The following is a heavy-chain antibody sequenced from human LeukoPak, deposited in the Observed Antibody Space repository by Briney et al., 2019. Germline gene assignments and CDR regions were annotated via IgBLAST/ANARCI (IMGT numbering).Heavy chain of an antibody. J-gene: IGHJ4*02. V-gene: IGHV3-30*04. CDR1: TFTFSSNT. Sequence: GRCLTPSSAVTTFTFSSNTMHWVRQPHDHGLDWVAFIPSDGTNTYHTDSVKGRFTISRDNSKNPLYLQMTSLRAEDTAVYYCAKDRGPYCSGGSCYSLDYWGQGPLVTVSS. D-gene: IGHD2-15*01. CDR3: AKDRGPYCSGGSCYSLDY. CDR2: IPSDGTNT.